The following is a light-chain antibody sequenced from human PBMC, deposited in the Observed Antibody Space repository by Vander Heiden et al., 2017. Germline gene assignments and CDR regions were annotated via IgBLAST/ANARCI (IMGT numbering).Light chain of an antibody. V-gene: IGKV1-39*01. J-gene: IGKJ2*01. CDR3: QRSYTLPYT. Sequence: EIQMTQSPSSLSASLGDRVTITCRASQSIRTSLNWYQQRPGEAPKFLIYGAYTLQGGVPSRFCGSSSGTDFNFTIDSLQPEDSSTYYCQRSYTLPYTFGQGTKLQI. CDR1: QSIRTS. CDR2: GAY.